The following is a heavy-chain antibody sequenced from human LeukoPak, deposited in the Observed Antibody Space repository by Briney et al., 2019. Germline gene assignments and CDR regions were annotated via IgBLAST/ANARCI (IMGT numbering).Heavy chain of an antibody. CDR2: IYSGGST. CDR3: AREDDWNYEDY. CDR1: GFTVSSNY. D-gene: IGHD1-7*01. J-gene: IGHJ4*02. Sequence: GGSLRLSCAASGFTVSSNYMSWVRQAPGKGLEWVSVIYSGGSTYYADSVKGRFTISRDNSKNTLYLQMNSLRAEDTAIYFCAREDDWNYEDYWGQGTLVTVSS. V-gene: IGHV3-66*01.